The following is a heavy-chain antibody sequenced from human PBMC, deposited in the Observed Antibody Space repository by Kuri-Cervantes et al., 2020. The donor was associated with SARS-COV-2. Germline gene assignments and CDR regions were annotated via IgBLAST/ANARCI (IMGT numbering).Heavy chain of an antibody. Sequence: GGSLRLSCTASGFNYLNYAIHWVRQAPGKGLESVAVISYDGSNKYYADSVKGRFTISRDNSKNTLYLQMNSLRAEDTAVYYCARDQDDFWSGYRLTFDYWGQGTLVTVSS. J-gene: IGHJ4*02. CDR1: GFNYLNYA. V-gene: IGHV3-30-3*01. D-gene: IGHD3-3*01. CDR2: ISYDGSNK. CDR3: ARDQDDFWSGYRLTFDY.